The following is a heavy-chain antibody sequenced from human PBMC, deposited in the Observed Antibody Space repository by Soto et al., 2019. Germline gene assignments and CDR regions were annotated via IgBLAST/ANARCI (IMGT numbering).Heavy chain of an antibody. CDR2: ISGSGGST. CDR1: GFTFSSYA. V-gene: IGHV3-23*01. D-gene: IGHD3-22*01. J-gene: IGHJ3*02. Sequence: GGSLRLSCAASGFTFSSYAMSWVRQAPGKGLEWVSAISGSGGSTYYADSEKGRFTISRDNSKNTLYLQMNSLRAEDTAVYYCAKDYNYYDSSGYGLGRAFDIWGQGTMVTVSS. CDR3: AKDYNYYDSSGYGLGRAFDI.